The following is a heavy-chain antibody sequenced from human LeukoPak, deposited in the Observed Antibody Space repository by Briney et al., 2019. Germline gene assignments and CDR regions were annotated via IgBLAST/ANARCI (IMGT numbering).Heavy chain of an antibody. Sequence: PGGSLRLSCAASGFTFSSYSMNWVRQAPGKGLEWVSSISSSSSYIYYADSVKGRFTISRDNAKNSLYLQMNSLRAEDTAVYYCARGGLLEWLLVDYWGQGTLVTVS. CDR1: GFTFSSYS. CDR2: ISSSSSYI. D-gene: IGHD3-3*01. J-gene: IGHJ4*02. V-gene: IGHV3-21*01. CDR3: ARGGLLEWLLVDY.